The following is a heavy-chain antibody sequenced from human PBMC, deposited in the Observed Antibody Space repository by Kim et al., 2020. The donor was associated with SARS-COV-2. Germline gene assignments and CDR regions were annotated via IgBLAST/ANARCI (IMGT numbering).Heavy chain of an antibody. V-gene: IGHV1-69*01. D-gene: IGHD5-12*01. CDR3: ARGEDIVATMYFDY. Sequence: GQKFQGRVTITADESTSTAYMELSSLRSEDTAVYYCARGEDIVATMYFDYWGQGTLVTVSS. J-gene: IGHJ4*02.